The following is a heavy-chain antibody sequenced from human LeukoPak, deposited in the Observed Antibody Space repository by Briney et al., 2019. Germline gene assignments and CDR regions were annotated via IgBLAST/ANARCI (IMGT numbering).Heavy chain of an antibody. D-gene: IGHD5-12*01. CDR2: IWYDGSNK. CDR1: GFTFSSYG. V-gene: IGHV3-33*01. J-gene: IGHJ4*02. CDR3: ARGLTAVATSPFDS. Sequence: GGSLRLSCAASGFTFSSYGMHWVRQAPGKGLEWVAVIWYDGSNKFYGDSVKGRFAISRDNSESTVFLQMNSLRAEDTAVYYCARGLTAVATSPFDSWGQGTLVTVSS.